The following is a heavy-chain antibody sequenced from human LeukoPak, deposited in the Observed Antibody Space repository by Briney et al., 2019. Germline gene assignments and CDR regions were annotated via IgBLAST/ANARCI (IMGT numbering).Heavy chain of an antibody. CDR3: ARKSGRAFDI. V-gene: IGHV5-51*01. Sequence: GESLKISCKGSGYSFTSYWIGWVRQMPGKGLEWMGIIYPGESDTRYSQSFQGQVTISADKSLSTAYLQWRSLKASDTAMYYCARKSGRAFDIWGQGTMVTVSS. CDR1: GYSFTSYW. J-gene: IGHJ3*02. D-gene: IGHD2-15*01. CDR2: IYPGESDT.